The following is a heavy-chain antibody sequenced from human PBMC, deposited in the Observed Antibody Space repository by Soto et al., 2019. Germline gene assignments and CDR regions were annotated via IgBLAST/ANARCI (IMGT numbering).Heavy chain of an antibody. CDR1: VFTFSSYG. CDR3: AKDISTIFEVVIIPYYYYYGMDV. D-gene: IGHD3-3*01. Sequence: LRLSCAASVFTFSSYGMHWVRQAPGKGLGGVAVISDDGSNKYYADSVKGRFTNSRDNSKNTLYLQRNSLRAEDTAVYYCAKDISTIFEVVIIPYYYYYGMDVWGQGTTVTVSS. J-gene: IGHJ6*02. CDR2: ISDDGSNK. V-gene: IGHV3-30*18.